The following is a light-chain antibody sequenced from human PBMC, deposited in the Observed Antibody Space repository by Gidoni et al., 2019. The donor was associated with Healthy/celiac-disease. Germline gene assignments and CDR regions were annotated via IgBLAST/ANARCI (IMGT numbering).Light chain of an antibody. CDR1: QSISSY. Sequence: DIQMTQSPSSLSASVGDRVTITCRASQSISSYLNWYHQKPGKAPKLLIYAASSLQRGVLSRFSGSGSGTDFTLTISSLQPEDFATYYCQQSYSTPRFGQGTKLEIK. CDR3: QQSYSTPR. CDR2: AAS. V-gene: IGKV1-39*01. J-gene: IGKJ2*01.